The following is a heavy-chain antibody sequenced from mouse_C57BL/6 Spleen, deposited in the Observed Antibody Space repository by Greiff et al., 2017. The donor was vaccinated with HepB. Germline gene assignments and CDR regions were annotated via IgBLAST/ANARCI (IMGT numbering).Heavy chain of an antibody. V-gene: IGHV3-6*01. CDR3: AINYPFAY. CDR2: ISYDGSN. CDR1: GYSITSGYY. Sequence: EVQLQESGPGLVKPSQSLSLTCSVTGYSITSGYYWNWIRQFPGNKLEWMGYISYDGSNNYNPSLKNRISITRDTSKNQFFLKLNSVTTEDTATYYCAINYPFAYWGQGTLVTVSA. D-gene: IGHD2-1*01. J-gene: IGHJ3*01.